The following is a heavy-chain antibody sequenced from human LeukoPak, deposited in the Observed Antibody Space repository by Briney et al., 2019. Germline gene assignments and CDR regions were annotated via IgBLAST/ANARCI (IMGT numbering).Heavy chain of an antibody. V-gene: IGHV4-34*01. CDR3: AGGKGVVVPAAIRYYYGMDV. CDR2: INHSGST. D-gene: IGHD2-2*02. Sequence: SETLSLTCAVYGGSFSGYYWSWIRQPPGKGLEWIGEINHSGSTNYNPSLKSRVTISVDTSKNQFSLKLSSVTAADTAVYYCAGGKGVVVPAAIRYYYGMDVWGKGTTVTVSS. CDR1: GGSFSGYY. J-gene: IGHJ6*04.